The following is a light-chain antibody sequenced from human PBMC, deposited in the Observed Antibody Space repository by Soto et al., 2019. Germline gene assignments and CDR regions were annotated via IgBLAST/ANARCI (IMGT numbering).Light chain of an antibody. CDR2: GNS. V-gene: IGLV1-47*02. Sequence: QSVLTQPPSASGTPGQRVTLSCSGSSSNIGFNAVNWYQQLPGTAPKLLMHGNSQRPSGVPDRCSGSKSGTYASLAISGLRTDDEADYYCAAWDASLSGVVFGGGTKLTVL. CDR1: SSNIGFNA. J-gene: IGLJ3*02. CDR3: AAWDASLSGVV.